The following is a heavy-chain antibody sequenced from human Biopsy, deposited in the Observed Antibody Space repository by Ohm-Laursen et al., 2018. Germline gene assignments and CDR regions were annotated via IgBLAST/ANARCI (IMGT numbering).Heavy chain of an antibody. J-gene: IGHJ6*02. Sequence: SLRLSCAAAGFIFSTYTMNWVRQAPGEGLEWVSSISSRSSDIYYADSVKGRFTISRDNTNNSLYLQMTSLRPKDTAVFYCARGKYKDFSTGLPRPYHYTLDFWGPGTTVTVSS. V-gene: IGHV3-21*04. D-gene: IGHD3-22*01. CDR3: ARGKYKDFSTGLPRPYHYTLDF. CDR2: ISSRSSDI. CDR1: GFIFSTYT.